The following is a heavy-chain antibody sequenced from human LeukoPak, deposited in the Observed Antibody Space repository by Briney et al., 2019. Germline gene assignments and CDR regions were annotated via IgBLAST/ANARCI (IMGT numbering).Heavy chain of an antibody. CDR3: ARGATNFDY. CDR1: GGSISSSNW. Sequence: PSGTLSLTCAVSGGSISSSNWWSWIRQPPGKGLEWIGYIYYSGSTNYNPSLKSRVTISVDTSKNQFSLKLSSVTAADTAVYYCARGATNFDYWGQGTLVTVSS. D-gene: IGHD5-12*01. J-gene: IGHJ4*02. CDR2: IYYSGST. V-gene: IGHV4-61*01.